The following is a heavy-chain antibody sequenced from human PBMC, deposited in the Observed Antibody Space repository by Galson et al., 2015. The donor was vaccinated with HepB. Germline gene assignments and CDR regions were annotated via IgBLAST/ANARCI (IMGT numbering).Heavy chain of an antibody. Sequence: SLRLSCAASGFTFSSYWMSWVRQAPGKGLEWVANIKQDGSEKYYVDSVKGRFTISRDNAKNSLYLQMNSLRAEDTAVYYCATGGYSGSFALRNWGQGTLVTVSS. J-gene: IGHJ4*02. CDR3: ATGGYSGSFALRN. D-gene: IGHD1-26*01. V-gene: IGHV3-7*03. CDR2: IKQDGSEK. CDR1: GFTFSSYW.